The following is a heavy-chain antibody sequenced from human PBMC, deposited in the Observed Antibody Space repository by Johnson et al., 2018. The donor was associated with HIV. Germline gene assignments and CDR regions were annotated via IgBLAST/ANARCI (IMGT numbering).Heavy chain of an antibody. CDR1: GLTVSSNY. CDR3: ARDGGSKGKGAFDM. D-gene: IGHD3-16*01. CDR2: IYTGGTT. V-gene: IGHV3-66*03. J-gene: IGHJ3*02. Sequence: VQLVESGGGLIQPGGSLRLSCAASGLTVSSNYMSWVRQAPGKGLEWVSIIYTGGTTYYADSVKGRFTISRDNSKNTVYLQMNSLRAEDTAVYYCARDGGSKGKGAFDMCGQGTLVTVSS.